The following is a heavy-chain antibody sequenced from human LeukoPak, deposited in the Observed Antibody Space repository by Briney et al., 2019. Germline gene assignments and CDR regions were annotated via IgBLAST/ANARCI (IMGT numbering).Heavy chain of an antibody. CDR2: ISAYNGNT. Sequence: GASVKVSCKASGFTFTNYGISWVRQAPGQGLEWMGWISAYNGNTNYAQKFQGRVTMPTDTSTPTAYMELRSLRSDDTAVYYCAREGYFGSGIDYYYGMDVWGQGTTVTVSS. V-gene: IGHV1-18*01. CDR1: GFTFTNYG. D-gene: IGHD3-10*01. J-gene: IGHJ6*02. CDR3: AREGYFGSGIDYYYGMDV.